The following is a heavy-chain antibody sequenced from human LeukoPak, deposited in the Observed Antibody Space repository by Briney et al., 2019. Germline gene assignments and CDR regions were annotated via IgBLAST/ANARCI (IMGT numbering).Heavy chain of an antibody. D-gene: IGHD6-13*01. J-gene: IGHJ4*02. Sequence: GGSLRLSCAASGFTVSSNYMSWVRQAPGKGLEWVSVIYSGGSTYYADSVKGRFTISRDNSENTLYLQMNSLRAEDTAVYYCARAGGLIAAAGTFFDYWGQGTLVTVSS. V-gene: IGHV3-53*01. CDR1: GFTVSSNY. CDR2: IYSGGST. CDR3: ARAGGLIAAAGTFFDY.